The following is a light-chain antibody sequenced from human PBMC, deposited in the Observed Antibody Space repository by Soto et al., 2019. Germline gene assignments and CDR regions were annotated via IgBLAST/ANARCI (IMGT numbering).Light chain of an antibody. J-gene: IGKJ4*01. CDR1: QSVLYSSNNNNY. CDR3: QQYYTLPLT. Sequence: DIVMTQSPDSLAVSLGERATINCKSSQSVLYSSNNNNYLAWYQQKPGQPPKLLIYWASTREPGVPERFSGSGSGTDFTLTISSLQAEDVAVYYCQQYYTLPLTFGGGTKVEIK. CDR2: WAS. V-gene: IGKV4-1*01.